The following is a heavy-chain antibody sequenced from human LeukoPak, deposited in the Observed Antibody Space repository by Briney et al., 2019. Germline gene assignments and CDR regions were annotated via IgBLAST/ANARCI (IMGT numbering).Heavy chain of an antibody. D-gene: IGHD3-22*01. Sequence: SETLSLTCTVSGGSISSSSYYWGWIRQPPGKGLEWIGSIHYSGSTYYKSSLKSRVTISADTSKNQFSLKLSSVTAADTAVYYCATYHYDSSGSTTFDYWGQGTLVTVSS. V-gene: IGHV4-39*01. J-gene: IGHJ4*02. CDR2: IHYSGST. CDR3: ATYHYDSSGSTTFDY. CDR1: GGSISSSSYY.